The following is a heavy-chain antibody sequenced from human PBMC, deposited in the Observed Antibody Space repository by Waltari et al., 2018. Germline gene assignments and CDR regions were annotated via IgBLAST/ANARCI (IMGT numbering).Heavy chain of an antibody. CDR1: GFTFSSYS. Sequence: EVQLVESGGGLVKPGGSLRLSCAASGFTFSSYSMNWVRQAPGKGLEWVSSISSSSYIYYADSVKGRFTSTRDNAKNSLYRQMNSLRAEDTAVYYCARWSGSSSDYWGQGTLVTVSS. CDR2: ISSSSYI. CDR3: ARWSGSSSDY. D-gene: IGHD6-6*01. J-gene: IGHJ4*02. V-gene: IGHV3-21*01.